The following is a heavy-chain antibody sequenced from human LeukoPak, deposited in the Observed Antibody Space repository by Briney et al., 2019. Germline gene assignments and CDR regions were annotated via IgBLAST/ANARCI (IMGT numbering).Heavy chain of an antibody. J-gene: IGHJ5*02. CDR3: ARVPPAAGSSAVDP. CDR2: IYHSGST. CDR1: GGSISSGGYS. D-gene: IGHD6-13*01. Sequence: PSQTLSLTCTVSGGSISSGGYSWSWIRQPPGKGLEWIGYIYHSGSTYYNPSLKSRVTISVDTSKNQFSLKLSSVTAADTAVYYCARVPPAAGSSAVDPWGQGTLVTVSS. V-gene: IGHV4-30-2*01.